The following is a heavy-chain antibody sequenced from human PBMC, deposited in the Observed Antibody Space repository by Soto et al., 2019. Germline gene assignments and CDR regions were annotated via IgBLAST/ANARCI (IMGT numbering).Heavy chain of an antibody. CDR2: INSDDTSS. V-gene: IGHV3-74*01. J-gene: IGHJ4*02. CDR3: ERVFRCAGHYDFDY. Sequence: EVQLMESGGGLVQPGGSLRLSCAASGLSVSNYWMHWVRQTPGKGLVWVSRINSDDTSSSYAASVKGRFTISRDNAKNTMYMHMNSIRAETTAVYYCERVFRCAGHYDFDYWGQGTLVTVSS. CDR1: GLSVSNYW. D-gene: IGHD3-16*01.